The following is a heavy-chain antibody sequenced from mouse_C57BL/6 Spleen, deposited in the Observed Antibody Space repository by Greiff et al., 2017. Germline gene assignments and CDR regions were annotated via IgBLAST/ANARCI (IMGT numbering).Heavy chain of an antibody. CDR1: GFNIKDDY. D-gene: IGHD2-4*01. CDR2: IDPENGDT. Sequence: EVQLQQSGAELVRPGASVKLSCTASGFNIKDDYMHWVKQRPEQGLEWIGWIDPENGDTEYASKFQGKATITADTSSNTAYLQLSSLTSEDTAVYYCTTNYDYDGYAMDDWGQGTSVTVSS. J-gene: IGHJ4*01. V-gene: IGHV14-4*01. CDR3: TTNYDYDGYAMDD.